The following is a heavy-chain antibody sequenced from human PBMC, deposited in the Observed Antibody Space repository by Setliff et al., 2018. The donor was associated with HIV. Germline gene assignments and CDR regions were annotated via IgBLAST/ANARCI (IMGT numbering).Heavy chain of an antibody. D-gene: IGHD3-10*01. CDR1: GASVTSSSNY. CDR3: ATNFGSGTYFDAHYFDS. Sequence: SETLSLTCTVSGASVTSSSNYWGWIRQPPGKGLEWIGSFYYSGNTYYNPSLNSRVTISVDTSKNQFSLKVNSVAAADTAIYFCATNFGSGTYFDAHYFDSWGPGTLVTVSS. V-gene: IGHV4-39*01. CDR2: FYYSGNT. J-gene: IGHJ4*02.